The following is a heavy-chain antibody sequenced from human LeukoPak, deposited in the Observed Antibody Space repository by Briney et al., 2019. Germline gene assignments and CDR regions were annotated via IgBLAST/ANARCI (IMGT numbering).Heavy chain of an antibody. V-gene: IGHV3-33*01. J-gene: IGHJ4*02. CDR1: GFTFSSYG. D-gene: IGHD3-10*01. CDR2: IWHDGSNK. Sequence: GGSPRLSCAASGFTFSSYGMHWVRQAPGKGLEWVAVIWHDGSNKYYADSVKGRFTISRDNSKNTLYLQMNSLRAEDTAVYYCARGLASYYYGSGRPTPLDYWGQGTLVTVSS. CDR3: ARGLASYYYGSGRPTPLDY.